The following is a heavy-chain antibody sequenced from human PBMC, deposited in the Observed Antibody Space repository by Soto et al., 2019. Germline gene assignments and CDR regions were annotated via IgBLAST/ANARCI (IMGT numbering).Heavy chain of an antibody. CDR1: GFTFSSYG. D-gene: IGHD1-7*01. CDR3: ARDLSGTRSDYYYGMDV. J-gene: IGHJ6*02. V-gene: IGHV3-33*01. CDR2: IWYDGSNK. Sequence: GGSLRLSCAASGFTFSSYGMHWVRQAPGKGLEWVAVIWYDGSNKYYADTVKGRFNISRDNSKNTLYLQMNSLRAEDTAVYYCARDLSGTRSDYYYGMDVWGQGTTVTVSS.